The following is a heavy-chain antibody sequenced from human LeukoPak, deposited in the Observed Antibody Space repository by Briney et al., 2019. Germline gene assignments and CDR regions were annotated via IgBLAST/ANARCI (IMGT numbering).Heavy chain of an antibody. Sequence: PGGSLRLSCAASAFTLSSDWMTWVRQAPGKGLEWVATIKPDGSEKYYVDSLKGRFTISRDNARNSVYLQMNSLRVEDTAVYHCAVDKSWSFPLWGRGTLVTVSS. CDR3: AVDKSWSFPL. D-gene: IGHD1-26*01. CDR2: IKPDGSEK. J-gene: IGHJ4*02. V-gene: IGHV3-7*01. CDR1: AFTLSSDW.